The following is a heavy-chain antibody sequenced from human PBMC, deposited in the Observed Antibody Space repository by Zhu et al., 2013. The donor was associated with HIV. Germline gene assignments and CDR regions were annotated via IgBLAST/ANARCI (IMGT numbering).Heavy chain of an antibody. J-gene: IGHJ4*02. D-gene: IGHD6-19*01. CDR1: GYTFTNSF. Sequence: QVQMVQSGAEVREPGASVKVSCKTSGYTFTNSFIHWVRQAPGQGLEWVGIITPALYTNYGQSFQGRATVTRDTSTNTVYLEVSSLRFGDTAIYYCAREPNSGSLYFDDWGPEPGHRLV. V-gene: IGHV1-46*01. CDR2: ITPALYT. CDR3: AREPNSGSLYFDD.